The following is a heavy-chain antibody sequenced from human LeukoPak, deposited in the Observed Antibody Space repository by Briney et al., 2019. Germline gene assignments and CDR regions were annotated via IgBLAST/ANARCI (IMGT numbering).Heavy chain of an antibody. CDR2: IRTEADGGTA. J-gene: IGHJ4*02. CDR3: TKTSPHFDY. CDR1: GFSCSNAW. Sequence: AGSLRRSCVVYGFSCSNAWMSRVRHAPGKGLNWVGRIRTEADGGTADYAAPVKGRFTISRDDSKNTLFLQMNSLESEDTAVYYCTKTSPHFDYWGQGILVTVSS. V-gene: IGHV3-15*05.